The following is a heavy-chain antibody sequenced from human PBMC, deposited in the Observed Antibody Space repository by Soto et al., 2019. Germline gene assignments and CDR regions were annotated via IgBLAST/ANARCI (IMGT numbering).Heavy chain of an antibody. CDR1: GFTFSNAL. V-gene: IGHV3-15*07. D-gene: IGHD2-15*01. CDR2: IKSKTDGGTT. J-gene: IGHJ4*02. CDR3: SFIAPPY. Sequence: GGSMILSCVFSGFTFSNALVNLVRQAQGKGLEWVGRIKSKTDGGTTDYAAPVKGRFTISRDDSENTLYLQMNTLKTEDTAVYYCSFIAPPYWGQGTLVTVSS.